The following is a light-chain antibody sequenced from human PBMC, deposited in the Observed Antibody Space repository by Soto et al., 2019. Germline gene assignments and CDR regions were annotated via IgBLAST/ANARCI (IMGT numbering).Light chain of an antibody. V-gene: IGKV3D-15*01. CDR1: QSVSSN. J-gene: IGKJ4*01. CDR3: QQYNTWST. Sequence: EIVMTQSPATLSVSPGERATLSCWASQSVSSNLAWYQQKPGQAPRLLIYGASTRAAGIPARFSGSGAGTDFTLTISSLQSEDFAVYYCQQYNTWSTFGGGTKGEIK. CDR2: GAS.